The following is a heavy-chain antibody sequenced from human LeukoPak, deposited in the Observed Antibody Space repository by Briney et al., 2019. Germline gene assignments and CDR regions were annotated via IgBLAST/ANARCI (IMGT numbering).Heavy chain of an antibody. Sequence: SETLSLTCAVYGGSLSDYYWNWIRQPPGKGLEWIGEINHSGSTNYNPSLKSRVTISVDTSKNQSSLKLSSVTAADTAVYYCASQNIVVVPAAIISWFDPWGQGTLVTVSS. CDR2: INHSGST. J-gene: IGHJ5*02. V-gene: IGHV4-34*01. CDR3: ASQNIVVVPAAIISWFDP. CDR1: GGSLSDYY. D-gene: IGHD2-2*01.